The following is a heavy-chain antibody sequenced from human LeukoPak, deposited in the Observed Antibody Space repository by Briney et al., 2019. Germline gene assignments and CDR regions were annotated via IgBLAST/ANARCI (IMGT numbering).Heavy chain of an antibody. CDR3: ARGQLTGDDELFDY. CDR1: GFIFSDYY. CDR2: ISNRNSII. V-gene: IGHV3-11*04. J-gene: IGHJ4*02. D-gene: IGHD7-27*01. Sequence: GGSLRLSCAASGFIFSDYYMGWIRQAPGKGLEWVSYISNRNSIIYYADSVKGRFTISRDNAKNSPYLQMNSLRAEDTAVYYCARGQLTGDDELFDYWGQGTLVTVSS.